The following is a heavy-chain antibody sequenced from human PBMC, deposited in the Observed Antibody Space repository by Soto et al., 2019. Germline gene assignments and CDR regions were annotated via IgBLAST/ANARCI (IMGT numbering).Heavy chain of an antibody. V-gene: IGHV4-31*03. Sequence: PSETLSLTCTVSGGSISSGGYYWSWIRQHPGKGLEWIGYIYYSGITYNNPSLKSRVTISVDTSKNQFSLKLSSVTAADTAVYYCARVYSGYDYRGWFDPWGQGSLVTVS. CDR1: GGSISSGGYY. CDR2: IYYSGIT. J-gene: IGHJ5*02. D-gene: IGHD5-12*01. CDR3: ARVYSGYDYRGWFDP.